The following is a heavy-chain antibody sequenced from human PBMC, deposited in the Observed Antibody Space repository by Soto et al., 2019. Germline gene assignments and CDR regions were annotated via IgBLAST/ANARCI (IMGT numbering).Heavy chain of an antibody. CDR1: GGSFSGYY. J-gene: IGHJ4*02. CDR3: ARITGTHDY. CDR2: INHSGST. Sequence: SETLSLTCTFSGGSFSGYYWSWIRQPPGKGLEWIGEINHSGSTNYNPSLKSRVTISVDTSKNQFSLKLSSVTAADTAVYYCARITGTHDYWGQGTLVTVSS. V-gene: IGHV4-34*01. D-gene: IGHD1-7*01.